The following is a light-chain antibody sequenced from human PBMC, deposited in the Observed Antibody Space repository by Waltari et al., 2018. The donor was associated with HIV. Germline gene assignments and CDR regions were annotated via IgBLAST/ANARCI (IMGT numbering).Light chain of an antibody. V-gene: IGKV3-20*01. CDR2: DAS. CDR3: QQDGSSPLFT. Sequence: PGERATLSCRVSQNVGGNYLARDQHRPGQTPRLLNYDASSRATGIPDRFRGSGAGTDFTLTSTRLEPEDFAVYYCQQDGSSPLFTFGPGTKVDIK. CDR1: QNVGGNY. J-gene: IGKJ3*01.